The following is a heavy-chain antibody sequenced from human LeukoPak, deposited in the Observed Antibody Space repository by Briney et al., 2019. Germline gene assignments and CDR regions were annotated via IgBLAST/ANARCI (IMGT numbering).Heavy chain of an antibody. V-gene: IGHV4-39*01. CDR3: ARIRGLWGVLVVYALDY. CDR1: GGSISSSSYY. J-gene: IGHJ4*02. CDR2: IYYSGST. D-gene: IGHD2-8*01. Sequence: SSETLSLTCTVSGGSISSSSYYWGWIRQPPGKGLEWIGSIYYSGSTYYNPSLKSRVTISVDTSKNQFSLKLSSVTAADTAVYYCARIRGLWGVLVVYALDYWGQGTLVTVSS.